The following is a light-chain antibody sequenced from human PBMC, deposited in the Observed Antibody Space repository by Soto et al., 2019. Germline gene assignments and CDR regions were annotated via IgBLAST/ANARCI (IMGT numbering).Light chain of an antibody. Sequence: EIVLTQSPATLFLSPGERATLSCRASQSVRNDLVWYHQKPGQAPRVLIYSASNRATGIPARFSGGGSGTDFTLTISSLEPEDFAVYYCQQRTNWPLTFGGGTSVDMK. CDR3: QQRTNWPLT. CDR1: QSVRND. CDR2: SAS. V-gene: IGKV3-11*01. J-gene: IGKJ4*01.